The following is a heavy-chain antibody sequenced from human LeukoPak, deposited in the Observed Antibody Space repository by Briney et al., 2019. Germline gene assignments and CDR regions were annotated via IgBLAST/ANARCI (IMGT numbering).Heavy chain of an antibody. CDR3: TTYGSGRKFDY. CDR1: GFTFSSYW. CDR2: IKQDGSEK. D-gene: IGHD3-10*01. V-gene: IGHV3-7*03. Sequence: GGSLRLSCAASGFTFSSYWMSWVRQAPGKGLEWVANIKQDGSEKYYVDSVKGRFTISRDNAKNSLYLQMNSLKSEDTAVYYCTTYGSGRKFDYWGQGILVTVSS. J-gene: IGHJ4*02.